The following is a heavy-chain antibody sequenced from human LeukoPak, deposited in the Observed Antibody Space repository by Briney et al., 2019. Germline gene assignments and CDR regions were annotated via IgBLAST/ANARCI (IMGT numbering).Heavy chain of an antibody. Sequence: GGSLRLSCAASAFTFSNAWMNWVRQAPGKGLEWVGRIKSKTDGGTTDYAAPVKGRFTISRDDSKNTLYLQMNSLETEDTAVYYCTTEERVSSGYCSGGSCYIDYWGQGTLVTVSS. V-gene: IGHV3-15*01. D-gene: IGHD2-15*01. CDR1: AFTFSNAW. CDR2: IKSKTDGGTT. J-gene: IGHJ4*02. CDR3: TTEERVSSGYCSGGSCYIDY.